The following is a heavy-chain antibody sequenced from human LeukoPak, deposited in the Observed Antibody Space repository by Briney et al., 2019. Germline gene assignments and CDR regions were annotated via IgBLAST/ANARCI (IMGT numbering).Heavy chain of an antibody. Sequence: PGRSLRLSCAASGFTFDDYAMHWVRQVPGKGLEWVSGISWNSGSIGYADSVKGRFTISRDNAKNSLYLQMNSLRAEDTALYYCAKDIFTGIAAAGAIDYWGQGTLVTVSS. CDR2: ISWNSGSI. CDR3: AKDIFTGIAAAGAIDY. D-gene: IGHD6-13*01. J-gene: IGHJ4*02. CDR1: GFTFDDYA. V-gene: IGHV3-9*01.